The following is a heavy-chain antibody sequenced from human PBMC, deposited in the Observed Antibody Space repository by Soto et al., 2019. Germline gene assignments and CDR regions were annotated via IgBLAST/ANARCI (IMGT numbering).Heavy chain of an antibody. CDR3: ARDLQSSAFDY. Sequence: QVQLVESGGGVVQPGRSLRLSCAASGFTFSSYGMHWVGQAPGKGLEWVAVIWYDGSNNYYADSVKGRFTISRDNSKNTLYLQMNSLRAEDTAVYYCARDLQSSAFDYWGQGTLVTVSS. J-gene: IGHJ4*02. V-gene: IGHV3-33*01. CDR1: GFTFSSYG. CDR2: IWYDGSNN. D-gene: IGHD6-19*01.